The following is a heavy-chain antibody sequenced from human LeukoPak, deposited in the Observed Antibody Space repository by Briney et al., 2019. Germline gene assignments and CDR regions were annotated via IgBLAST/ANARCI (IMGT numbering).Heavy chain of an antibody. V-gene: IGHV3-48*01. CDR1: GFTFSSYS. CDR3: AKGNDYYYYYYYMDV. CDR2: ISSSSSTT. J-gene: IGHJ6*03. D-gene: IGHD4-11*01. Sequence: GGSLRLSCAASGFTFSSYSMNWVRQAPGKGLEWVSYISSSSSTTYYADSVKGRFTISRDNSKNTLYLQMNSLRAEDTAVYYCAKGNDYYYYYYYMDVWGKGATVTVSS.